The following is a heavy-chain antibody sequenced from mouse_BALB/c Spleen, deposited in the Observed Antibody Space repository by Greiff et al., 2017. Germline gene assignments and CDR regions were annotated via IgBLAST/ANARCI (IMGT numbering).Heavy chain of an antibody. J-gene: IGHJ1*01. D-gene: IGHD4-1*01. CDR3: ARPGRYWYFDV. Sequence: EVHLVESGGGLVQPGGSLKLSCAASGFDFSRYWMSWVRQAPGKGLEWIGEINPDSSTINYTPSLKDKFIISRDNAKNTLYLQMSKVRSEDTALYYCARPGRYWYFDVWGAGTTVTVSS. CDR1: GFDFSRYW. CDR2: INPDSSTI. V-gene: IGHV4-1*02.